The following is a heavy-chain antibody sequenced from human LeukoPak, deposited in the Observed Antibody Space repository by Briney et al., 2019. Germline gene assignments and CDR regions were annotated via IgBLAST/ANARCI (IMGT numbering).Heavy chain of an antibody. Sequence: SETLPLTCAVYGGSFSGYYWSWIRQPPGKGLEWIGEINHSGSTNYNPSLKSRVTISVDTSKNQFSLKLSSVTAADTAVYYRARGPTLGYCSGGSCYVPGYFDYWGQGTLVTVSS. J-gene: IGHJ4*02. CDR1: GGSFSGYY. CDR3: ARGPTLGYCSGGSCYVPGYFDY. D-gene: IGHD2-15*01. V-gene: IGHV4-34*01. CDR2: INHSGST.